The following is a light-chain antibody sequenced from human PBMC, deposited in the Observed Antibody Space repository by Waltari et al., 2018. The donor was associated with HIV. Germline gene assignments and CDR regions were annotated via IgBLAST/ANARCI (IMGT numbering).Light chain of an antibody. Sequence: DIVLTQSPDSLAVSLGERATINCKASQSVLYNSNSKNYLTWYQQKPGQSHKLLIYWASTRESGVPDRFRGSGSGTDFTLTISSLQAEDVAVYYCQQHFSTPWTFGQGTKVGIK. CDR2: WAS. CDR1: QSVLYNSNSKNY. V-gene: IGKV4-1*01. J-gene: IGKJ1*01. CDR3: QQHFSTPWT.